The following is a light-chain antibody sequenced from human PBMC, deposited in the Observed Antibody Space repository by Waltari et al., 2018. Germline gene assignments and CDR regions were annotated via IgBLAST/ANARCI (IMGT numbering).Light chain of an antibody. J-gene: IGLJ2*01. Sequence: QSALTQPASVSGSPGQSVTIFCAGTSNDVGGYNSVSWYQEHPGQAPRVIIYYVSDRPSGVSARFSGSKSGNTASLTISGLQAEDEADDYCSSQSSNDVVLFGGGTKLTVL. V-gene: IGLV2-14*01. CDR2: YVS. CDR3: SSQSSNDVVL. CDR1: SNDVGGYNS.